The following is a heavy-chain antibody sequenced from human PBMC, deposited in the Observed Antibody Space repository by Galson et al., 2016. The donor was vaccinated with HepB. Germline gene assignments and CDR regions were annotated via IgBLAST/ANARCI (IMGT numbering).Heavy chain of an antibody. CDR1: GFGFSDYY. CDR3: ARGDGGDLPLDY. Sequence: SLRLSCAASGFGFSDYYMSWIRQAPGKGLDWVSYNGSSGNTIYYADSVKGRFTISRDNAKNSLHLQMNNLRADDTAVYYCARGDGGDLPLDYWGQGTLVTVSS. CDR2: NGSSGNTI. V-gene: IGHV3-11*01. D-gene: IGHD4-23*01. J-gene: IGHJ4*02.